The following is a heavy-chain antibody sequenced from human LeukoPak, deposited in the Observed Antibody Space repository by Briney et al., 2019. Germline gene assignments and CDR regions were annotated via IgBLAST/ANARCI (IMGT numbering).Heavy chain of an antibody. D-gene: IGHD3-22*01. V-gene: IGHV3-7*01. CDR3: ARANDYYDSSGYYFKYYFDY. CDR2: IKQDGSEK. Sequence: GGSLRLSCAASGFTFSSYWMSWVRQAPGKGLEWVANIKQDGSEKYYVDSVKGRFTISRDNAKNSLHLQMNSLRAEDAAVYYCARANDYYDSSGYYFKYYFDYWGQGTLVTVSS. CDR1: GFTFSSYW. J-gene: IGHJ4*02.